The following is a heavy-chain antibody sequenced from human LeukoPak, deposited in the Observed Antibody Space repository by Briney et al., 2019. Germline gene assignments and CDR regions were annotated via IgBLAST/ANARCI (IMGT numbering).Heavy chain of an antibody. Sequence: GGSLRLSCAASGFTFSSYWMTWVRQAPGKGLEWVANINQNGSETYYADSVKGRFTMSRDNAKNSLYLQMNGLRAADTAVYYCARKKYYYDTSTYGWFDPWGQGTLVTVSS. D-gene: IGHD3-22*01. CDR2: INQNGSET. CDR3: ARKKYYYDTSTYGWFDP. CDR1: GFTFSSYW. V-gene: IGHV3-7*01. J-gene: IGHJ5*02.